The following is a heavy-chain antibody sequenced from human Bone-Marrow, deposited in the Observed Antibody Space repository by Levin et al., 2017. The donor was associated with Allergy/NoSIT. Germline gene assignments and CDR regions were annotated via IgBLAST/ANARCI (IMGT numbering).Heavy chain of an antibody. CDR3: AGQRGSSWYAGWFDP. Sequence: ASVKVSCKGSGYSFTSYWIGWVRQMPGKGLEWMGIIYPGDSDTRYSPSFQGQVTIPADKSISTAYLQWSSLKASDTAMYYCAGQRGSSWYAGWFDPWGQGTLVTVSS. V-gene: IGHV5-51*01. J-gene: IGHJ5*02. CDR1: GYSFTSYW. D-gene: IGHD6-13*01. CDR2: IYPGDSDT.